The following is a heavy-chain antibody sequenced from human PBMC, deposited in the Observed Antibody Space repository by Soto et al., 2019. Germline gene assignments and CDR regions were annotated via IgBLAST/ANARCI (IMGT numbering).Heavy chain of an antibody. CDR1: GFTFSSYG. D-gene: IGHD6-13*01. V-gene: IGHV3-30*18. CDR3: AKARYSSPTYYYYMDV. CDR2: ISYDGSNK. J-gene: IGHJ6*03. Sequence: QVQLVESGGGVVQPGRSLRLSCAASGFTFSSYGMHWVRQAPGKGLEWVAVISYDGSNKYYADSMKGRFTISRDNSKNTLYLQMNSLRAEDTAVYYCAKARYSSPTYYYYMDVWGKGTTVTVSS.